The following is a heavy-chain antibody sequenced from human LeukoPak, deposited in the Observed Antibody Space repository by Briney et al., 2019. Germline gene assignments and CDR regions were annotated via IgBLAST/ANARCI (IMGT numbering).Heavy chain of an antibody. CDR2: ISAYNGNT. Sequence: ASVKVSCKASGYTFTSYGISWVRQAPGQGLEWMGWISAYNGNTNYAQKLQGRVTMTTDTCTSTAYMELRSLRSDDTAVYYCARVKMSYYDILTGYPNYYYYYYMDVWGKGTTVTVSS. J-gene: IGHJ6*03. CDR3: ARVKMSYYDILTGYPNYYYYYYMDV. D-gene: IGHD3-9*01. CDR1: GYTFTSYG. V-gene: IGHV1-18*01.